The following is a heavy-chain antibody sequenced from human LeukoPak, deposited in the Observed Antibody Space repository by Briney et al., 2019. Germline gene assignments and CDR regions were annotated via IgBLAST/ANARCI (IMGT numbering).Heavy chain of an antibody. CDR3: ARDSSLRGYSYGQGY. CDR2: INAGNGNT. J-gene: IGHJ4*02. V-gene: IGHV1-3*01. CDR1: GYTFTSYA. D-gene: IGHD5-18*01. Sequence: ASVKVSCKASGYTFTSYAMHWVRQAPGQRLEWMGWINAGNGNTKYSQKFQGRVTITRDTSASTAYMELSSLRSEDTAVYYCARDSSLRGYSYGQGYWGQGTLVTVSS.